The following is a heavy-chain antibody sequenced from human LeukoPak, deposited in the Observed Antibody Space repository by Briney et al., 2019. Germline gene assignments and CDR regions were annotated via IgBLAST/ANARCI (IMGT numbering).Heavy chain of an antibody. J-gene: IGHJ5*02. Sequence: GASVNVSCKASGGTFSSYAISWVRQAPGQGLEWMGRIIPISGTANYAQKFQGRVTITADKSTSTAYMELSSLRSEDTAVYYCARDQIGVLYFDPWGQGTLVTVSS. D-gene: IGHD3-10*01. CDR1: GGTFSSYA. CDR3: ARDQIGVLYFDP. V-gene: IGHV1-69*06. CDR2: IIPISGTA.